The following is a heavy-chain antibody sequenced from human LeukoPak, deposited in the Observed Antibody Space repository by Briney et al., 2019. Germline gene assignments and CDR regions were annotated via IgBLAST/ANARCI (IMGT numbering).Heavy chain of an antibody. V-gene: IGHV3-53*01. CDR1: GFTVTSNY. Sequence: GGSLRLSCAASGFTVTSNYMTWVRQAPGKGLEWVSVIYSGGTTYYAGSVKGRFTISRDNAKNSLYLQMNSLRAEDTAVYYCAREGRLNEPFDIWGQGTMVTVSS. CDR2: IYSGGTT. CDR3: AREGRLNEPFDI. J-gene: IGHJ3*02. D-gene: IGHD5-12*01.